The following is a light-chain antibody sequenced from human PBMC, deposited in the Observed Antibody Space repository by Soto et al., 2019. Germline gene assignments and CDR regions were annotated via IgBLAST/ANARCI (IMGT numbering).Light chain of an antibody. CDR2: VVS. Sequence: QSALAQPTSVSGSPGQSIAISCTGTSSDVGGYNYVSWHQQHPGKAPKVLISVVSNRPSGVSNRFSGSKSGNTASLTISGLEAEDEDYYYCTSSRSVGTFVFGTGTKLTVL. CDR1: SSDVGGYNY. CDR3: TSSRSVGTFV. J-gene: IGLJ1*01. V-gene: IGLV2-14*01.